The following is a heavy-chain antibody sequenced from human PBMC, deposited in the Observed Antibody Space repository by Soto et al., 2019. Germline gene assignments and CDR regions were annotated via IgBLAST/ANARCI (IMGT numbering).Heavy chain of an antibody. CDR1: GDSVSSNSAA. Sequence: QVQLQQSGPGLVKPSQTLSLTCAISGDSVSSNSAAWNWIRQSPSRGLEWLGRTYYRSKWYNDYAVSVKSRITINPDTSKNQFSLQLNSVTPEDTAVYYCARAQGGDSSSWLVNDPLLLFDYWGQGTLVTVSS. CDR3: ARAQGGDSSSWLVNDPLLLFDY. CDR2: TYYRSKWYN. J-gene: IGHJ4*02. V-gene: IGHV6-1*01. D-gene: IGHD6-13*01.